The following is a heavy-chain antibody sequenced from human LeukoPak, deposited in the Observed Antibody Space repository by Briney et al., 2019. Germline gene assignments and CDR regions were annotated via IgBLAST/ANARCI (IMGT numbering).Heavy chain of an antibody. CDR2: VSYTENT. Sequence: PSETLSLICTVSGDSISTSTYYWGWIRQPPGKGLEWIGSVSYTENTYFNPSLKSRVTISIDTSKNHLSLNLTSVTAADTAVYFCARVLRTHRDPLPNWFDPWGQGTLVTVSS. CDR3: ARVLRTHRDPLPNWFDP. CDR1: GDSISTSTYY. D-gene: IGHD3-10*01. V-gene: IGHV4-39*07. J-gene: IGHJ5*02.